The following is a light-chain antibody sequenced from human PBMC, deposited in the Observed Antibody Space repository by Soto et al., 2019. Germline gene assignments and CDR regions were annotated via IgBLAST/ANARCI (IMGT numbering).Light chain of an antibody. Sequence: EIVLTQSPGTLSLSPGEGATLSCRASQNVDYGYLAWYQQRPGQALRLLIFRASIRATGIPDRFSGSGSGTDFTLTIGRLEPEDSAVYYCHQYGRSPRTFGQGTKVDIK. CDR1: QNVDYGY. CDR2: RAS. J-gene: IGKJ1*01. V-gene: IGKV3-20*01. CDR3: HQYGRSPRT.